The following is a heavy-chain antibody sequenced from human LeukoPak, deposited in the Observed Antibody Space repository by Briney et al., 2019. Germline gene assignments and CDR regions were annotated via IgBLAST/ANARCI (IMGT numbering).Heavy chain of an antibody. Sequence: GGSLRLSCAASGFTFDDYGMSWVRQAPGKGLEWLSHISTSGSSIHYADSVKGRFTISRDNAKNSLYLQMNSLRAEDTAVYYCARPKGSGSHDPFDYWGQGTLVTVSS. CDR3: ARPKGSGSHDPFDY. D-gene: IGHD3-10*01. V-gene: IGHV3-48*04. J-gene: IGHJ4*02. CDR2: ISTSGSSI. CDR1: GFTFDDYG.